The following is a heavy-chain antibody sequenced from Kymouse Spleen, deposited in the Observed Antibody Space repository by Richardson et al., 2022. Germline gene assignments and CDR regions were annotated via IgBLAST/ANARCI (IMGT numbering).Heavy chain of an antibody. D-gene: IGHD6-13*01. CDR2: IYYSGST. V-gene: IGHV4-39*01. CDR3: ARQTYRVAAAAPYWYFDL. Sequence: QLQLQESGPGLVKPSETLSLTCTVSGGSISSSSYYWGWIRQPPGKGLEWIGSIYYSGSTYYNPSLKSRVTISVDTSKNQFSLKLSSVTAADTAVYYCARQTYRVAAAAPYWYFDLWGRGTLVTVSS. J-gene: IGHJ2*01. CDR1: GGSISSSSYY.